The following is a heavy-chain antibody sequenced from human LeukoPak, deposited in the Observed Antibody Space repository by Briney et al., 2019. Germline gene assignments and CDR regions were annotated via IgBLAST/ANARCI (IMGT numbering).Heavy chain of an antibody. D-gene: IGHD1-26*01. CDR1: GFTFSSYG. V-gene: IGHV3-33*03. CDR2: IWYDGSNK. J-gene: IGHJ4*02. Sequence: GGSLRLSCAASGFTFSSYGMHWVRQAPGKGLEWVAVIWYDGSNKYYADSVKGRFTISRDNAKNSLYLQMNSLRAEDTAVYYCAKDPYSGSYYDYWGQGTLVTVSS. CDR3: AKDPYSGSYYDY.